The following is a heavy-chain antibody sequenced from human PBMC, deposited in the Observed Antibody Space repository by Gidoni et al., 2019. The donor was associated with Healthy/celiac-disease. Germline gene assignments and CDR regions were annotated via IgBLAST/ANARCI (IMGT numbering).Heavy chain of an antibody. CDR3: AREAGPTTVGNWHYFDY. CDR2: IYYSGST. Sequence: QVQLQESGPGLVKPSQTLSLTCTVSGGSISSGGYYWSWTRQHPGKGLEWIGYIYYSGSTYYNPSLKSRVTISVDTSKNQFSLKLSSVTAADTAVYYCAREAGPTTVGNWHYFDYWGQGTLVTVSS. D-gene: IGHD4-17*01. V-gene: IGHV4-31*03. CDR1: GGSISSGGYY. J-gene: IGHJ4*02.